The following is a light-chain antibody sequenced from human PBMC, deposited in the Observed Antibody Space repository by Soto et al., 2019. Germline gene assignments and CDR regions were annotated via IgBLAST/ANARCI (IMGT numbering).Light chain of an antibody. CDR1: SSNIGSNT. CDR3: AAWDDSLNGWV. J-gene: IGLJ3*02. Sequence: QAVVTQPPSASGTPGQGVIISCSGSSSNIGSNTVNWYQQLPGTAPKLLIYSNDQRPSGVPDRFSASKSGTAASLAISGLQSEVEADYYCAAWDDSLNGWVFGGGTKLTVL. V-gene: IGLV1-44*01. CDR2: SND.